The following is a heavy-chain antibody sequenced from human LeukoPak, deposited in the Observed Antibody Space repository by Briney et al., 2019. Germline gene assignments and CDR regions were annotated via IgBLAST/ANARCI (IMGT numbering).Heavy chain of an antibody. J-gene: IGHJ4*02. CDR1: GFKCSSFA. CDR3: AKCDNYYDSSGQGGVDY. CDR2: ISGSANSI. V-gene: IGHV3-23*01. D-gene: IGHD3-22*01. Sequence: GGSLRRSGAGSGFKCSSFARKWVRQAPGKGREWVSSISGSANSIYYADSVKGRFTVSRDSSKNTLFLQMNSLTAEDTAIYYCAKCDNYYDSSGQGGVDYWGKGTLVTVSS.